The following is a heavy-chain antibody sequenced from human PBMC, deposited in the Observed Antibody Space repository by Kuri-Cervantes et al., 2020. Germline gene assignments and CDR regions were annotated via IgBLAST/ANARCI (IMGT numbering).Heavy chain of an antibody. J-gene: IGHJ4*02. CDR2: ISYDGSNK. CDR3: AYSHFDY. CDR1: GFTFSSYG. Sequence: GESLKISCAASGFTFSSYGMHWVRQAPGKGLEWVAVISYDGSNKYYADSVEGRFTISRDNSKNTLYLQMNSLRAEDTAVYYCAYSHFDYWGQGTLVTVSS. V-gene: IGHV3-30*03. D-gene: IGHD2-15*01.